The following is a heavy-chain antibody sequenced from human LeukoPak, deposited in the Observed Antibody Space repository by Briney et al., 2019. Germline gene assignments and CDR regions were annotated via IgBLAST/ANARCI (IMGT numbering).Heavy chain of an antibody. CDR1: GFTFSSYW. CDR3: AELGITMIGGV. V-gene: IGHV3-74*01. Sequence: GGSLRLSCAASGFTFSSYWMHWVRQAPGKGLVWVSRINSDGSSTSYADSVKGRFTISRDNAKNSLYLQMNSLRAEDTAVYYRAELGITMIGGVWGKGTTVTISS. D-gene: IGHD3-10*02. J-gene: IGHJ6*04. CDR2: INSDGSST.